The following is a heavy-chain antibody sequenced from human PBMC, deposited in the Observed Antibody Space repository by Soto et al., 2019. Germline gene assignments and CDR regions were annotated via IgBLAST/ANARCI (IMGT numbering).Heavy chain of an antibody. D-gene: IGHD6-6*01. CDR2: ISDSGDIT. V-gene: IGHV3-23*01. J-gene: IGHJ4*02. CDR3: AKPWLQSITDPPPGVDY. Sequence: PGGSLILSCAASEFTFSTYAMTWVRQAPGRGLQWVATISDSGDITYYADSVKGRFTISRDNSRNTLYLQMNNLRAEDTALYYCAKPWLQSITDPPPGVDYWGRGTLVTVSA. CDR1: EFTFSTYA.